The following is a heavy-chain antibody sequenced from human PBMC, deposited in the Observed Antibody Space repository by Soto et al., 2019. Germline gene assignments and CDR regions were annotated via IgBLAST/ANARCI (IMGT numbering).Heavy chain of an antibody. Sequence: EVQLVESGGGLVQPGGSLRLSCAASGFTFNTYWMQWVRQAPGKGLVWVSRIKSDGSYTNYADSVKGRFTISRDNATNTLFLQMNSLGAEDTAVYYCATGGSGYFTYWGQGTLVTVSS. CDR1: GFTFNTYW. J-gene: IGHJ4*02. CDR3: ATGGSGYFTY. CDR2: IKSDGSYT. D-gene: IGHD3-22*01. V-gene: IGHV3-74*01.